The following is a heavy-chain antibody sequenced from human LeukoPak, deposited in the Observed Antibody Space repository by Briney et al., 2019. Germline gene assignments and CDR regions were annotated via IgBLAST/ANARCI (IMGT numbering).Heavy chain of an antibody. D-gene: IGHD4-17*01. CDR3: ARRARNRGQAHGDYQRWGSKWFDP. CDR2: INHSGST. J-gene: IGHJ5*02. Sequence: SETLSLTCAVYGGSFSGYYWSWIRQPPGKGLEWIGEINHSGSTNYNPSLKSRVTISVDTSKNQFSLKLSSVTAADTAVYYCARRARNRGQAHGDYQRWGSKWFDPWGQGTLVTVSS. CDR1: GGSFSGYY. V-gene: IGHV4-34*01.